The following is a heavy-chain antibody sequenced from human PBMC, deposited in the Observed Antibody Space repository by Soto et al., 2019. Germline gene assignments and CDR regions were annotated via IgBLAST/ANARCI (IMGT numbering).Heavy chain of an antibody. CDR1: GFTFDDYA. V-gene: IGHV3-43D*04. Sequence: LRLSCAASGFTFDDYAMHWVRQAPGKGLEWVSLISWDGGSTYYADSVKGRFTISRDNSKNSLYLQMNSLRAEDTALYYCAKDIGNRYDSSGYHRLAFDYWGQGTLVTVSS. CDR2: ISWDGGST. J-gene: IGHJ4*02. D-gene: IGHD3-22*01. CDR3: AKDIGNRYDSSGYHRLAFDY.